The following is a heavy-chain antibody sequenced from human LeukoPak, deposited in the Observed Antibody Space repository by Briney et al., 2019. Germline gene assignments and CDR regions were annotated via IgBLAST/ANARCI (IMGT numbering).Heavy chain of an antibody. Sequence: SETLSLTCGVYGGSFSGYYWTWIRQPPGKGLEWIGEINHSGSTNYNPSLKSRVTISVDTSKNQFSLKLSSVTAADTAVYYCARGRQSGKNSSSWYRPYYYYYMDVWGKGTTVTVSS. CDR2: INHSGST. CDR1: GGSFSGYY. CDR3: ARGRQSGKNSSSWYRPYYYYYMDV. V-gene: IGHV4-34*01. J-gene: IGHJ6*03. D-gene: IGHD6-13*01.